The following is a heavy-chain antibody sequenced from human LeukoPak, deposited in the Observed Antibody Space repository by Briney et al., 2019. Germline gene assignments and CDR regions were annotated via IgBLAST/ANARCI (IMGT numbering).Heavy chain of an antibody. CDR3: AREADYDILTGPGDYYGMDV. V-gene: IGHV3-48*01. J-gene: IGHJ6*02. D-gene: IGHD3-9*01. CDR2: ISSSSSTI. CDR1: GFTFSSYS. Sequence: GGSLGLSCAASGFTFSSYSMNWVRQAPGKGLEWVSYISSSSSTIYYADSVKGRFTISRDNAKNSLYLQMNSLRAEDTAVYYCAREADYDILTGPGDYYGMDVWGQGTTVTVSS.